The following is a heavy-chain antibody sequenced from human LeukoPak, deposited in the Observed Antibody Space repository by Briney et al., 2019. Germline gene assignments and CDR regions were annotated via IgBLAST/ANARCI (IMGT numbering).Heavy chain of an antibody. J-gene: IGHJ3*02. CDR1: GFTFSSYS. CDR2: ISSSSSTI. Sequence: GGSLRLSCAASGFTFSSYSMNWVRQAPGKGLEWVSYISSSSSTIYYADSVEGRFTISRDNAKNSLYLQMNSLRAEDTAVYYCARDRMCDIWGQGTMVTVSS. V-gene: IGHV3-48*01. CDR3: ARDRMCDI.